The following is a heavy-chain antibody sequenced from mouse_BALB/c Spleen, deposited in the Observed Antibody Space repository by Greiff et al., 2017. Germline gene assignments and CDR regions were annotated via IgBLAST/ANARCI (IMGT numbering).Heavy chain of an antibody. CDR1: GFSLTSYG. Sequence: VQRVESGPGLVAPSQSLSITCTVSGFSLTSYGVHWVRQPPGKGLEWLGVIWAGGSTNYNSALMSRLSISKDNSKSQVFLKMNSLQTDDTAMYYCARDHDGYYEAWFAYWGQGTLVTVSA. J-gene: IGHJ3*01. CDR3: ARDHDGYYEAWFAY. CDR2: IWAGGST. D-gene: IGHD2-3*01. V-gene: IGHV2-9*02.